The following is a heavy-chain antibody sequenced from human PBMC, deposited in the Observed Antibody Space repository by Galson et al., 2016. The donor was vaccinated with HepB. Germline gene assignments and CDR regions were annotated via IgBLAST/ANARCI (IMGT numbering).Heavy chain of an antibody. J-gene: IGHJ6*02. CDR3: ARDALGNLWCGYHYYGMDV. Sequence: TLSLTCTVSGGSISSGGYHWTWIRQHPGKGLEWIGNIYYSGSTYYNPSLQSRGIISVDRSKNQFSLKLRSVTAADTAVYYCARDALGNLWCGYHYYGMDVWGQGTTVTVSS. CDR1: GGSISSGGYH. V-gene: IGHV4-31*03. D-gene: IGHD3-3*01. CDR2: IYYSGST.